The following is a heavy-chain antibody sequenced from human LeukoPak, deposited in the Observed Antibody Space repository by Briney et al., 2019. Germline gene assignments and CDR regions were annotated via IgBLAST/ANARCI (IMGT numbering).Heavy chain of an antibody. Sequence: PGGSLRLSCASSAFNFTAYWMHWVCQDPRQGLLWVARINSDGTTTNYADSVKGRFTISRDNAKNTLFLQMNSLRAEDTAVYFCAVSNGGYGPWGQGALVTVSS. CDR1: AFNFTAYW. J-gene: IGHJ5*02. CDR2: INSDGTTT. D-gene: IGHD5-12*01. CDR3: AVSNGGYGP. V-gene: IGHV3-74*01.